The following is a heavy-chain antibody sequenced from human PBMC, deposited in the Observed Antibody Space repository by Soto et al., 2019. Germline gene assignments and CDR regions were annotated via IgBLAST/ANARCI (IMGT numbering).Heavy chain of an antibody. CDR2: LSGSGGST. Sequence: GGSLRLSCAASGFTFSSYAMSWVRQAPGKGLEWVSALSGSGGSTYYADSVKGRFTISRDNSKNTVYLQMNSLRAEDTAVYYCMIGYCSTTTCPTPLFAFDYWGQGTLVTVSS. CDR1: GFTFSSYA. J-gene: IGHJ4*02. D-gene: IGHD2-2*01. CDR3: MIGYCSTTTCPTPLFAFDY. V-gene: IGHV3-23*01.